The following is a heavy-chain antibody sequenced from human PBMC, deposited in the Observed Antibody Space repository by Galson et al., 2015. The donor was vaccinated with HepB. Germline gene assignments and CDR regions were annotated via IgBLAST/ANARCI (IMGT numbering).Heavy chain of an antibody. V-gene: IGHV3-11*06. CDR2: ISSKSRYT. Sequence: SLRLSCAASGFTFRDYYMSWIRQAPGKGLEWISYISSKSRYTSYADSVKGRFTISRDNAKNSLYLQMNSLRAGDTAVYYCARDGSKSRFGELLTYYYFDPGSRGTPVTVSS. D-gene: IGHD3-10*01. J-gene: IGHJ2*01. CDR3: ARDGSKSRFGELLTYYYFDP. CDR1: GFTFRDYY.